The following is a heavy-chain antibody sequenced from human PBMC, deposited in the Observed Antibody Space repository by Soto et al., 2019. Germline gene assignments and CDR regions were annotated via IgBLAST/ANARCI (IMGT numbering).Heavy chain of an antibody. D-gene: IGHD4-17*01. CDR3: GRDSGDYEDY. J-gene: IGHJ4*02. V-gene: IGHV3-53*01. CDR2: IYSGGST. CDR1: GFTVSSNY. Sequence: TGGSLRLSCAASGFTVSSNYMSWVRQAPGKGLEWVSVIYSGGSTYYADSAKGRFTISRDNSKNTLYLQMNSLRAEDTAVYYCGRDSGDYEDYWGQGTLVTVSS.